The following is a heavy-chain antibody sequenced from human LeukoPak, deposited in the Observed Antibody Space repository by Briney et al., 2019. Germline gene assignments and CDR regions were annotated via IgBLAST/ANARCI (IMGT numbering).Heavy chain of an antibody. CDR1: GFSFRNYW. CDR2: IKQDGSEK. Sequence: GGSLRLSCAASGFSFRNYWMSWVRQAPGKGLEWVADIKQDGSEKNYVDSVKGRFTISRDNAKNSLSLQMNSLRAEDTAVYYCAKDGDSSGWYNYFDYWGQGTLVTVSS. CDR3: AKDGDSSGWYNYFDY. D-gene: IGHD6-19*01. J-gene: IGHJ4*02. V-gene: IGHV3-7*03.